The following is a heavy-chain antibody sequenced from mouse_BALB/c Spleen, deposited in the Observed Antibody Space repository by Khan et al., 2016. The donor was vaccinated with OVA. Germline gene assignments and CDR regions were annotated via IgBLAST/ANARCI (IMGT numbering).Heavy chain of an antibody. CDR3: ARSLVDYHAMDY. D-gene: IGHD2-13*01. CDR2: ISSGGHYT. CDR1: GFTFSTYA. Sequence: EVELVESGGGLVKPGGSLTLSCSASGFTFSTYAMSWVRQTPEKRLEWVATISSGGHYTFYPDSVKGRFTISRDNAENTLDLQMSSLTYEDTAMYYCARSLVDYHAMDYWGQGTSVTVSS. J-gene: IGHJ4*01. V-gene: IGHV5-9-3*01.